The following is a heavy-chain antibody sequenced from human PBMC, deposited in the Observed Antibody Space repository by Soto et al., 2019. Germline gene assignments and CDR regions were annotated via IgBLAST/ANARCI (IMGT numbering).Heavy chain of an antibody. CDR2: INPNSGGT. V-gene: IGHV1-2*02. CDR3: ARAGGITMVRGVIISRDY. CDR1: GGTFSSYA. D-gene: IGHD3-10*01. Sequence: QVQLVQSGAEVKKPGSSVKVSCKASGGTFSSYAISWVRQAPGQGLEWMGGINPNSGGTNYAQKFQGRVTMTRDTSISTAYMELSRLRSDDTAVYYCARAGGITMVRGVIISRDYWGQGTLVTVSS. J-gene: IGHJ4*02.